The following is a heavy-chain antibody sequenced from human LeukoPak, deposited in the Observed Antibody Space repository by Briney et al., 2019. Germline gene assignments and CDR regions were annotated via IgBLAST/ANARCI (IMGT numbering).Heavy chain of an antibody. V-gene: IGHV4-59*01. D-gene: IGHD5-24*01. J-gene: IGHJ4*02. Sequence: SETLSLTCTVPGGSISYYYWGWIRQPPGKGLEWIGYIYYSGNTDYNPSLKSRVTMSVDTSRNQFSLRLTSVTAADTAVYYCARAGPRRDGYNVDYWGQGTLVTVSS. CDR1: GGSISYYY. CDR2: IYYSGNT. CDR3: ARAGPRRDGYNVDY.